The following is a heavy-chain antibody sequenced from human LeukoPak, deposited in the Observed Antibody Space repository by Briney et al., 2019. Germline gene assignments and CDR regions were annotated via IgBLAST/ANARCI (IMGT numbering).Heavy chain of an antibody. CDR3: ARELIRRYYYYMDV. J-gene: IGHJ6*03. Sequence: NPSETLSLTCTVSGGSISSSSYYWGCIRQPPGKGLEWIGSIYYSGSTYYNPSLKSRVTISVDTSKNQFSLKLSSVTAADTAVYYCARELIRRYYYYMDVWGKGTTVTVSS. V-gene: IGHV4-39*07. CDR2: IYYSGST. D-gene: IGHD3-16*01. CDR1: GGSISSSSYY.